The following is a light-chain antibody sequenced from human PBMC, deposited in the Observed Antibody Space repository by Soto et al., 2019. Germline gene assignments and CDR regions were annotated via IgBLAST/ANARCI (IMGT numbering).Light chain of an antibody. V-gene: IGKV3-15*01. J-gene: IGKJ5*01. Sequence: EVVMTQSPVTLSVSPGETATLSCRASQTVYSNLAWYQQKPGQAPRLLIHAASTRASGVPARFSGSGSGTAFTLPISSLQSEDFAVYYCQQYSTWPPITFGPGTRLDIK. CDR2: AAS. CDR3: QQYSTWPPIT. CDR1: QTVYSN.